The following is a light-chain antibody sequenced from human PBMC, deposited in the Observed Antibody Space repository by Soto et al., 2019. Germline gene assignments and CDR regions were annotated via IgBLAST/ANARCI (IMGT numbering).Light chain of an antibody. Sequence: DIQMTQSPSTLSASVGDRVILTCRASQSFSSWLAWYQQKPGKAPNLLIYKASSLQSGVPSRFSGSESGTEFTLTISSLQPDDFATYYCQQYYTYPWTFGQGTKVDIK. J-gene: IGKJ1*01. CDR2: KAS. CDR3: QQYYTYPWT. V-gene: IGKV1-5*03. CDR1: QSFSSW.